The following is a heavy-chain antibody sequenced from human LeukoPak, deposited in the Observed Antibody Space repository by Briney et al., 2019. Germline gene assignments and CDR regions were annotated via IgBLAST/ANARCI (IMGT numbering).Heavy chain of an antibody. CDR3: AHSGYSYGLDY. V-gene: IGHV2-5*02. D-gene: IGHD5-18*01. Sequence: SGPTLVNPTQTLTLTRTSSGFSLSASGVGVGWIRQPPGKALEWLALIYWDDDKRYSPSLRSRLTITKDTSKKQVVRTMTNMDPVDAATYYCAHSGYSYGLDYWGQGTLVTVSS. J-gene: IGHJ4*02. CDR2: IYWDDDK. CDR1: GFSLSASGVG.